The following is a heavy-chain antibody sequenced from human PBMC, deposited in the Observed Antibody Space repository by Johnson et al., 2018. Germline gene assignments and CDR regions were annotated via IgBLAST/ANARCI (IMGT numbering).Heavy chain of an antibody. CDR3: ARDRGYGSGSYGAFDI. D-gene: IGHD3-10*01. Sequence: VQSGGGLVKPGGSLRLSCAASGFTFSSYGMHWVRQAPGKGLGWVAVISYDGSKNYYEDSVKGGFTTSRDNSKNTLYLQMNSLRAEETAVYYCARDRGYGSGSYGAFDIWGQGTMVTVSS. V-gene: IGHV3-30*03. J-gene: IGHJ3*02. CDR2: ISYDGSKN. CDR1: GFTFSSYG.